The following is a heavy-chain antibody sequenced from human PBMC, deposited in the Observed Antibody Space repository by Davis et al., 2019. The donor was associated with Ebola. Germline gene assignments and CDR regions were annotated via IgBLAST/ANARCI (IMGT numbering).Heavy chain of an antibody. J-gene: IGHJ4*02. V-gene: IGHV6-1*01. D-gene: IGHD3-3*01. CDR2: AYYTSKWYH. CDR3: ARGWLRGYLDY. Sequence: PSETLSLTCAISGNNVSGSGTAWNWIRQSPSRGLEWLGRAYYTSKWYHDYAVSMKSRITVNPDTSKNQFSLQLSSVTPEDTAVYYCARGWLRGYLDYWGQGTLVTVSS. CDR1: GNNVSGSGTA.